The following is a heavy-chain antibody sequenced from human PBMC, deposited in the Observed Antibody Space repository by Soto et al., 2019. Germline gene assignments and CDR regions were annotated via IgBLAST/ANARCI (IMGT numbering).Heavy chain of an antibody. CDR3: ARHAPYCGTAYYYYGMDV. CDR2: IDPGDSSA. CDR1: GYIFTHYY. Sequence: GESLKISCKGSGYIFTHYYITWVRQMPGKGLEWMGRIDPGDSSATYSPSFQGHVTISADKSISTAYLQWSSLKASDTAMYYCARHAPYCGTAYYYYGMDVWGQGTTVTVSS. J-gene: IGHJ6*02. D-gene: IGHD3-10*01. V-gene: IGHV5-10-1*01.